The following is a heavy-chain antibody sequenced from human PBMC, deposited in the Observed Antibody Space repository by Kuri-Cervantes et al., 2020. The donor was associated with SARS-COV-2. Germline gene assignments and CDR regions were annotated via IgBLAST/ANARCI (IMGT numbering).Heavy chain of an antibody. Sequence: GGSLRLSCAASGFTVSSNYMSWVRQAPGKGLEWVSYISSSSSTIYYADSVKGRFTISRDNAKNSLYLQMNSLRDEDTAVYYCARDSNDYIWGSSYDYWGQGTLVTVSS. CDR1: GFTVSSNY. D-gene: IGHD3-16*01. CDR2: ISSSSSTI. V-gene: IGHV3-48*02. J-gene: IGHJ4*02. CDR3: ARDSNDYIWGSSYDY.